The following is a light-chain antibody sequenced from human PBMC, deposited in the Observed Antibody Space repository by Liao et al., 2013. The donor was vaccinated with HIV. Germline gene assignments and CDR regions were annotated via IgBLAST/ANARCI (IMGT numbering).Light chain of an antibody. V-gene: IGLV3-21*04. CDR1: NIGSKS. J-gene: IGLJ2*01. CDR3: QVWDGDFAV. CDR2: YDS. Sequence: SYVLTQPPSVSVAPGKTARITCGGNNIGSKSVHWYQQKPGQAPVLVIYYDSDRPSGIPERFSGSNSGNTATLTISRVEAGDEADYYCQVWDGDFAVFGGGTKLTVL.